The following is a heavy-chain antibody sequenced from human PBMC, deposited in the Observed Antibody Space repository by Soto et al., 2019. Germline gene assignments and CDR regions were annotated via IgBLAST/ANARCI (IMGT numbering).Heavy chain of an antibody. J-gene: IGHJ4*02. CDR2: IRSKAYGGTT. D-gene: IGHD3-10*01. CDR3: TSNALSPYYYGSGSYYFGSGDY. Sequence: EVQLVESGGGLVQPGRSLRLSCTASGFTFGDYAMSWFRQAPGKGLEWVGFIRSKAYGGTTEYAASVKGRFTISRDDSKSIAYLQMNSLKTEDTAVYYCTSNALSPYYYGSGSYYFGSGDYWGQGTLVTVSS. CDR1: GFTFGDYA. V-gene: IGHV3-49*03.